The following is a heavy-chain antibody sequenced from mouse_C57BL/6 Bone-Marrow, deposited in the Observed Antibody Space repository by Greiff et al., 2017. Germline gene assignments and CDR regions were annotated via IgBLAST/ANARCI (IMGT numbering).Heavy chain of an antibody. CDR1: GYSFTDYN. J-gene: IGHJ2*01. Sequence: EVQLQQSGPELVKPGASVKISCKASGYSFTDYNMNWVKQSNGKSLEWIGVINPNYGTTSYNQKFKGEATLTVAQSSSTAYMQLNSLTSEDSAVYYCAFYYYGSSPYFDYWGQGTTLTVSS. D-gene: IGHD1-1*01. V-gene: IGHV1-39*01. CDR3: AFYYYGSSPYFDY. CDR2: INPNYGTT.